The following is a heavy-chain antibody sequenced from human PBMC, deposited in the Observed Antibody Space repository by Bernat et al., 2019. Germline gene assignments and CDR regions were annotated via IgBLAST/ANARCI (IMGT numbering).Heavy chain of an antibody. Sequence: QVQLQESGPGLVKPSETLSLTCTVSGASISSYYWSWIRQPPGKGLEWIGYIYSNGNTNNNPSLKSRVTISLDTSKSQFSLKVTSVTVADTAMYYCARHPPWAGGGVYYFDYWGQGTLATVSS. CDR3: ARHPPWAGGGVYYFDY. V-gene: IGHV4-59*08. CDR2: IYSNGNT. D-gene: IGHD5/OR15-5a*01. J-gene: IGHJ4*02. CDR1: GASISSYY.